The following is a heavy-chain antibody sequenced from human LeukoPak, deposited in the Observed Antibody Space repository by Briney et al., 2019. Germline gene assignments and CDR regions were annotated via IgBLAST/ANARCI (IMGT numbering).Heavy chain of an antibody. CDR1: GGSISSGGYS. D-gene: IGHD4-17*01. CDR2: IYHSGST. CDR3: ARDSVTTDAFDI. Sequence: PSETLSLTCAVSGGSISSGGYSWSWIRQPPGKGLKWIGYIYHSGSTYYNPSLKSRVTISVDRSKNQFSLKLSSVTAADTAVYYCARDSVTTDAFDIWGQGTMVTVSS. J-gene: IGHJ3*02. V-gene: IGHV4-30-2*01.